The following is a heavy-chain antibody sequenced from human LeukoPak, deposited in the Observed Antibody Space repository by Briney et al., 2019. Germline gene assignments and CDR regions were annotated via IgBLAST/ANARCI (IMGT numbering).Heavy chain of an antibody. J-gene: IGHJ4*02. CDR1: GFSLSDHW. Sequence: PGESLRLSCAASGFSLSDHWMYWVRQGPGKGLVWLSRIKYDGSYTSYADSVKGRFTVSRDNAKNTLYLQMNSLRAEDTAVYYCARDSSSVPEYWGQGTPVTVSS. CDR3: ARDSSSVPEY. D-gene: IGHD2-2*01. V-gene: IGHV3-74*01. CDR2: IKYDGSYT.